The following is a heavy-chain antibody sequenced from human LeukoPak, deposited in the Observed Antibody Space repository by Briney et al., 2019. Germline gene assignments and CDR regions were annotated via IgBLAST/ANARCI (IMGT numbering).Heavy chain of an antibody. D-gene: IGHD5-18*01. Sequence: GGSLRLSCAASGFTFSPYSMNWVRQAPGKGLGWVSSISTGGDYMYYADSVRGRFTISRDNAKNSLYLQMDSLRVEDTALYYCAREDTTLAPTSLDHWGQGTLVTVSS. CDR3: AREDTTLAPTSLDH. V-gene: IGHV3-21*01. CDR1: GFTFSPYS. J-gene: IGHJ4*02. CDR2: ISTGGDYM.